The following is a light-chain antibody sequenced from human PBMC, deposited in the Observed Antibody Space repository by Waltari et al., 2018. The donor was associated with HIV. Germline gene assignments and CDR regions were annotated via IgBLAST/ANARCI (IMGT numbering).Light chain of an antibody. J-gene: IGLJ3*02. Sequence: QSALTQPASVSGSPGQSITISCPGTSSDVGGYNYVSWYQQHTGKAPKLMIYEVSNRPSGVSNRFSGSKSGNTASLTISGLQAEDEADYYCSSYTSSSTRVFGGGTNLTVL. CDR3: SSYTSSSTRV. V-gene: IGLV2-14*01. CDR2: EVS. CDR1: SSDVGGYNY.